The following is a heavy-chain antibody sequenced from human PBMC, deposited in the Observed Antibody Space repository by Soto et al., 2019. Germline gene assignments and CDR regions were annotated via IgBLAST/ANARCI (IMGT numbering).Heavy chain of an antibody. CDR1: GFTFSSDS. CDR2: ISGSGGST. V-gene: IGHV3-23*01. D-gene: IGHD6-13*01. CDR3: GKDFGAAASDY. Sequence: GGSLRLSCAASGFTFSSDSMSWVRQAPGKGLEWVSAISGSGGSTYYADSVKGRFTISRDNSKNTLYLQMNCLRAEDTAVYYCGKDFGAAASDYWGQGTLVTVSS. J-gene: IGHJ4*02.